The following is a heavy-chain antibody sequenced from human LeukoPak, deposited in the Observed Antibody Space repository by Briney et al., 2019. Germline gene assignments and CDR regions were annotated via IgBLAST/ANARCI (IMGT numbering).Heavy chain of an antibody. V-gene: IGHV1-46*01. J-gene: IGHJ4*02. CDR2: VNPSGGST. CDR3: ARGPSSWSDYLDY. D-gene: IGHD6-13*01. Sequence: ASVKVSCTASRHPFTSYYLHWVRQPPGQGLEWMGIVNPSGGSTSYAQRFQGRVTMTRDTSTSTVYMELSSLSSEDTAVYYCARGPSSWSDYLDYWGQGTLVTVSS. CDR1: RHPFTSYY.